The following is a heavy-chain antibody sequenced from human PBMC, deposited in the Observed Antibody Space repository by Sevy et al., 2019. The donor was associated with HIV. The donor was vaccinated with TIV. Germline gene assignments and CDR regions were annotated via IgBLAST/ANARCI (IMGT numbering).Heavy chain of an antibody. CDR1: GFTFSDYY. V-gene: IGHV3-11*06. J-gene: IGHJ4*02. CDR3: ARVRYKYGSYYFDY. Sequence: GGSLRLSCSASGFTFSDYYMSWIRQAPGEGLEWVSYISTSSTYTNHADSVKGRFTISRDNANNSLYLQMNSLRAEDTAVYFCARVRYKYGSYYFDYWGQGTLVTVSS. D-gene: IGHD5-18*01. CDR2: ISTSSTYT.